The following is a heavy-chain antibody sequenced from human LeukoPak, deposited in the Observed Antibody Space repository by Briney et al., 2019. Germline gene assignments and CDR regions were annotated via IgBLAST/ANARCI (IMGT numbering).Heavy chain of an antibody. CDR3: ARGEVFDY. Sequence: RSQTLSLTCAISGDSVSSNSAAWNWIRQSPSRGLEWLGRTCYRSKWYNDYAVSLKSRLTIIPDTSKNQFSLQLTSVTPEDTALYYCARGEVFDYWGQGTLVTVSS. J-gene: IGHJ4*02. CDR2: TCYRSKWYN. CDR1: GDSVSSNSAA. V-gene: IGHV6-1*01.